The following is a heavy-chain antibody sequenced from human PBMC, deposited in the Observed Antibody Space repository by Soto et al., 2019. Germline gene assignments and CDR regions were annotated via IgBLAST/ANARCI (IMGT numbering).Heavy chain of an antibody. CDR3: ARGAIVVVPAAIHEGWFDP. CDR1: GYSISSGYY. Sequence: SETLSLTCAVSGYSISSGYYWGWIRKPPGKRLEWIGSVYHTASTYYNPSLKRRVTIPVDTSNNQFALKLSSVTAAHTAVYYCARGAIVVVPAAIHEGWFDPWGQGTLVTVS. V-gene: IGHV4-38-2*01. D-gene: IGHD2-2*02. J-gene: IGHJ5*02. CDR2: VYHTAST.